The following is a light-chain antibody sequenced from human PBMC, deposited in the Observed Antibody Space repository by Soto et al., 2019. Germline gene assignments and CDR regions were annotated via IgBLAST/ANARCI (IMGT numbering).Light chain of an antibody. Sequence: EIVMTQSPATLSVSPGESATLSCRASQNIRSHLAWYQLRPGQAPRLLIYDASNRATGIPARFSGSGSGTEFTLTISSLQSEDFAVYYCQQYNNWPWTFGQGTKVDI. CDR1: QNIRSH. CDR3: QQYNNWPWT. V-gene: IGKV3D-15*01. CDR2: DAS. J-gene: IGKJ1*01.